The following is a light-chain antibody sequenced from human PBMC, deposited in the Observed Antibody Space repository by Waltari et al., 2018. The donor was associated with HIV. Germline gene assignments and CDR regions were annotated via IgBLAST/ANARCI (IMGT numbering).Light chain of an antibody. Sequence: QSALTQPASVSGSPGQSITISCTGTSSDVGGYNYVSWYQQHPGKAPKLMIYEVSKRPSGVSNRFSGSKSSNTASLTISGLQAEDEADYYCCSYAGSSTLVFGGGTKLTVL. CDR1: SSDVGGYNY. J-gene: IGLJ2*01. CDR2: EVS. CDR3: CSYAGSSTLV. V-gene: IGLV2-23*02.